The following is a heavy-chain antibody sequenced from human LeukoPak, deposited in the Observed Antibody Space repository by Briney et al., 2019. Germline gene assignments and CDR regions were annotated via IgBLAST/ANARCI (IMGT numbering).Heavy chain of an antibody. D-gene: IGHD2-15*01. Sequence: SVKVSCKASGGTFSSYAISWVRQAPGQGLEWMGGIIPIFGTANYAQKFQSRVTITADKSTSTAYMELSSLRSEDTAVYYCAREARVAATHYWFDPWGQGTLVTVSS. V-gene: IGHV1-69*06. CDR3: AREARVAATHYWFDP. CDR2: IIPIFGTA. CDR1: GGTFSSYA. J-gene: IGHJ5*02.